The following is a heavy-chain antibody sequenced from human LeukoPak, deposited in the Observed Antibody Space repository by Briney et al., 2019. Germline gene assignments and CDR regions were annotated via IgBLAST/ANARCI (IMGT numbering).Heavy chain of an antibody. CDR1: GYSISSGYY. CDR2: IYHSGST. V-gene: IGHV4-38-2*02. D-gene: IGHD6-13*01. J-gene: IGHJ6*03. CDR3: ARETGYSSSWYGYYYMDV. Sequence: SETLSLTCTVSGYSISSGYYWGWIRQPPGKGLEWIGSIYHSGSTYYNPSLESRVTISVDTSKNQFSLKLSSVTAADTAVYYCARETGYSSSWYGYYYMDVWGKGTTVTVSS.